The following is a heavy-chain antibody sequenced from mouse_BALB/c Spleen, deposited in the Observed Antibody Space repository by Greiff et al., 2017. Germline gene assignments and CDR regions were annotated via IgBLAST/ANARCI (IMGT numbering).Heavy chain of an antibody. Sequence: EVKLVESGGDLVKPGGSLKLSCAASGFTFSSYGMSWVRQTPDKRLEWVATISSGGSYTYYPDSVKGRFTISRDNAKNTLYLQMGSLKSEDTAMYYCARPYDYWGQGTTLTVSS. V-gene: IGHV5-6*02. CDR1: GFTFSSYG. J-gene: IGHJ2*01. CDR2: ISSGGSYT. CDR3: ARPYDY.